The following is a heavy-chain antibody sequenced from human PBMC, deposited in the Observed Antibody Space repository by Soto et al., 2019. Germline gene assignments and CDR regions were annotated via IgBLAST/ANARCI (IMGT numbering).Heavy chain of an antibody. Sequence: QVQLVQSGAEVKKPGSSVKVSCKASGGTFNSNTISWVRQAPGQALEWIGGIIPVFNTINYAQRFQGRVTISADVSTSTAFMELTSLRSEDTAVYYCARDARGETTPLDHWGQGTLVTVSS. CDR2: IIPVFNTI. D-gene: IGHD3-10*01. CDR3: ARDARGETTPLDH. V-gene: IGHV1-69*01. CDR1: GGTFNSNT. J-gene: IGHJ5*02.